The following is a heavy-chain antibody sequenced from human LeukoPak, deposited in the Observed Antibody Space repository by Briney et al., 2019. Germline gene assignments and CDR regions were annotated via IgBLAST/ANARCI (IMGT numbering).Heavy chain of an antibody. Sequence: GGSLRLSCEASGFIFDDYAMHWVRQAPGKGLEWVSGISWNSDSIGYANSVKGRFTISRDNAKNSLYLQMNSLRTEDTALYFCAKDRAAFYDILAGYTDGLDYWGQGTLVTVSS. CDR1: GFIFDDYA. D-gene: IGHD3-9*01. J-gene: IGHJ4*02. CDR2: ISWNSDSI. V-gene: IGHV3-9*01. CDR3: AKDRAAFYDILAGYTDGLDY.